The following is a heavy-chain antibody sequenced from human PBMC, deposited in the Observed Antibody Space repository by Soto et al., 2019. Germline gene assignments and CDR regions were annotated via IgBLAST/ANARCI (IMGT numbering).Heavy chain of an antibody. V-gene: IGHV3-23*01. CDR2: ISGSGGST. J-gene: IGHJ3*02. D-gene: IGHD6-6*01. CDR1: GFTFSSYA. CDR3: AKSFRSIADAFDI. Sequence: EVQLLESGGGLVQPGGSLRLSCVASGFTFSSYAMSWVRQDPGKGLEWVSAISGSGGSTYYADSVKGRFTISRDNSKNTLYLQMNSLRAEDTAVSYCAKSFRSIADAFDIWGQGTMVTVSS.